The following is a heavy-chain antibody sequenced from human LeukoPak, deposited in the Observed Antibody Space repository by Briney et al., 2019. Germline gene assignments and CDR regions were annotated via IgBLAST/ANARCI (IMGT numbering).Heavy chain of an antibody. CDR1: GGSISSYY. D-gene: IGHD2-2*01. Sequence: SETLSLTCTVSGGSISSYYWSWIRQPPGKGLEWIGYIYYSGSTNYNPSLKSRVTISVDTSKNQFSLKLSSVTAADTAVYYCARTGGGVVVPAARVGYYYYMDVWGKGTTVTVSS. CDR3: ARTGGGVVVPAARVGYYYYMDV. V-gene: IGHV4-59*01. CDR2: IYYSGST. J-gene: IGHJ6*03.